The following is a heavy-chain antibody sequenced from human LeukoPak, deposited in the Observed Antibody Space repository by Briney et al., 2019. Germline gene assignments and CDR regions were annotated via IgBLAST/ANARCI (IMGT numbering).Heavy chain of an antibody. CDR2: MNSDGSST. D-gene: IGHD3-10*01. V-gene: IGHV3-74*01. CDR1: GFTFKNHW. CDR3: ARDGVGAFDI. J-gene: IGHJ3*02. Sequence: PGGSLKLSCAASGFTFKNHWMHWLRQAPGKGLVWVSRMNSDGSSTAYADSVKGRFTISRDNSKNTLYLQMNSLRAEDTAVYYCARDGVGAFDIWGQGTMVTVSS.